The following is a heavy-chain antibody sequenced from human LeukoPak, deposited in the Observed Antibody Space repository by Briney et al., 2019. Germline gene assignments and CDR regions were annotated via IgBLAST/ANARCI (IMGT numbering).Heavy chain of an antibody. D-gene: IGHD2-2*01. CDR1: GFTFRGYS. V-gene: IGHV3-21*01. CDR3: ARDHAGIVLPAAVGAH. Sequence: GGSLRLSCAASGFTFRGYSMTWVRQAPGKGLEWVSSIRGGSDFIYHADSVKGRFTVSRDNAKNSLCLQMNSLRAEDTAVYYCARDHAGIVLPAAVGAHWGQGTLVTVSS. CDR2: IRGGSDFI. J-gene: IGHJ4*02.